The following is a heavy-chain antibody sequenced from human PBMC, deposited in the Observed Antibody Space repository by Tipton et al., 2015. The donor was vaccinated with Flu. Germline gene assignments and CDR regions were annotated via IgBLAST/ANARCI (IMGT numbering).Heavy chain of an antibody. V-gene: IGHV4-39*01. CDR2: IYPSGAT. CDR3: ARIEGAFEAGECVSTNCYIDY. D-gene: IGHD6-13*01. J-gene: IGHJ4*02. Sequence: TLSLTCTVSSGSIRSTNYFCAWIRQPPGKRLELIGSIYPSGATYYNPSLKSRVTISVDTSKSQFSLMLRSVSATDTAIYYCARIEGAFEAGECVSTNCYIDYWGQGTLVTVSS. CDR1: SGSIRSTNYF.